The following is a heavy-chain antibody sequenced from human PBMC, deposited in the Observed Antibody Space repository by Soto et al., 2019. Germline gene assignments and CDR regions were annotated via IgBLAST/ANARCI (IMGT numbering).Heavy chain of an antibody. Sequence: LRLSCAASGFTFSSYAMSWVRQAPGKGLEWVSAISGSGGSTYYADSVKGRFTISRDNSKNTLYLQMNSLRAEDTAVYYCAKDLSIVRFGELLFYSDYPGPAPLVTLSS. D-gene: IGHD3-10*01. V-gene: IGHV3-23*01. CDR3: AKDLSIVRFGELLFYSDY. J-gene: IGHJ4*02. CDR1: GFTFSSYA. CDR2: ISGSGGST.